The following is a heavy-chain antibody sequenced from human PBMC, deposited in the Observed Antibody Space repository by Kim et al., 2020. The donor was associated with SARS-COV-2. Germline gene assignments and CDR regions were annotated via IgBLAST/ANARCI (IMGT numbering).Heavy chain of an antibody. CDR3: TTSDYYDSSGYSES. CDR1: GFTFSNAW. D-gene: IGHD3-22*01. V-gene: IGHV3-15*01. CDR2: IKSKTDGGTT. J-gene: IGHJ4*02. Sequence: GGSLRLSCAASGFTFSNAWMSWVRQAPGKGLEWVGRIKSKTDGGTTDYAAPVKGRFTISRDDSKNTLYLQMNSLKTEDTAVYYCTTSDYYDSSGYSESWGQGTLVTVSS.